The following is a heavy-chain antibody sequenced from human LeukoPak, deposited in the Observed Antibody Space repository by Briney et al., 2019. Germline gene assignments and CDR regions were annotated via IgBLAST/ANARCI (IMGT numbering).Heavy chain of an antibody. CDR2: IWYDGSNK. Sequence: RGSLRLSCAASGVTFSSYGMHWVRQAPGKGLEWVAVIWYDGSNKYYADSVKGRFTISRDNSKNTLYLQMNSLRGEDTAVYYCARGASNRFDYWGQGTLVTVSS. CDR3: ARGASNRFDY. J-gene: IGHJ4*02. V-gene: IGHV3-33*01. D-gene: IGHD1-14*01. CDR1: GVTFSSYG.